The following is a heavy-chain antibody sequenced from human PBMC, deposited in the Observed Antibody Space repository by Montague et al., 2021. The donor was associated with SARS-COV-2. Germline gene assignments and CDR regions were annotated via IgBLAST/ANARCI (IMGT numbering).Heavy chain of an antibody. Sequence: SLRLSCAASGFTFSSISMNWVRQAPGKRLEWVSSISSESAYIVYAESVRGRFTISRDKAQNLLYLQMNSLRAEDTAVYYCARFETSKFYSSGMDVWGQGATVTVSS. CDR1: GFTFSSIS. D-gene: IGHD2-15*01. CDR2: ISSESAYI. CDR3: ARFETSKFYSSGMDV. J-gene: IGHJ6*02. V-gene: IGHV3-21*01.